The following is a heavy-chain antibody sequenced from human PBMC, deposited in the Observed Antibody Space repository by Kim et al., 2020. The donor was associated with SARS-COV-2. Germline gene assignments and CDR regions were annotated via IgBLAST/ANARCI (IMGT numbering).Heavy chain of an antibody. J-gene: IGHJ4*02. CDR2: ISYDGSNK. V-gene: IGHV3-30-3*01. D-gene: IGHD5-18*01. CDR1: GFTFSSYA. Sequence: GGSLRLSCAASGFTFSSYAMHWVRQAPGKGLEWVAVISYDGSNKYYADSVKGRFTISRDNSKNTLYLQMNSLRAEDTAVYYCARCLGGMVTPLIYWGQGTLVTVSS. CDR3: ARCLGGMVTPLIY.